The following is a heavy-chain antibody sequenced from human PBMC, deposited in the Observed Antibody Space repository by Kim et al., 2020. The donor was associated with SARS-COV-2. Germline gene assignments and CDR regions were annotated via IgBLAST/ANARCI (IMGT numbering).Heavy chain of an antibody. D-gene: IGHD1-26*01. CDR1: GFTFSSYA. Sequence: GGSLRLSCAASGFTFSSYAMHWVRQAPGKGLEWVAVISYDGSNKYYADSVKGRFTISRDNSKNTLYLQMNSLRAEDTAVYYCARGGGSYFDYWGQGTLVTVSS. J-gene: IGHJ4*02. V-gene: IGHV3-30-3*01. CDR3: ARGGGSYFDY. CDR2: ISYDGSNK.